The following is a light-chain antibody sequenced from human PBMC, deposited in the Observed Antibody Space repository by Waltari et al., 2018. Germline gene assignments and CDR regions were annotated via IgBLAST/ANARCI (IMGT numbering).Light chain of an antibody. J-gene: IGLJ2*01. Sequence: QSALTQPASVSGSPGQSISISCTGISSDVGGFNFVSWYQQHPGKAPKLMIYDVFNRPSGVSTRFSGSKSDNAASLAISGLQAEDEAVYYRSSYTASPPHVVFGGGTKVTVL. CDR2: DVF. CDR3: SSYTASPPHVV. CDR1: SSDVGGFNF. V-gene: IGLV2-14*03.